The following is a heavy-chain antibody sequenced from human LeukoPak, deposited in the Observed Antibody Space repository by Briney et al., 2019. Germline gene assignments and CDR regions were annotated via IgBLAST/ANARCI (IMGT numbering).Heavy chain of an antibody. CDR3: ARLSVVVAVDC. CDR1: GGSIISTNYS. CDR2: IYFSGST. J-gene: IGHJ4*02. Sequence: SETLSLTCTVSGGSIISTNYSWGWIRQPLGKGLERIGSIYFSGSTFYNPSLKSRVIISVDTSKNQFSLSMNSVSAADTAVYHCARLSVVVAVDCWGQGTLVTVSS. V-gene: IGHV4-39*01. D-gene: IGHD2-15*01.